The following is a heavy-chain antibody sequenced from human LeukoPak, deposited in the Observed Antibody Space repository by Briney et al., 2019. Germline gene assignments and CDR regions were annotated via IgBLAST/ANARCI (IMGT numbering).Heavy chain of an antibody. CDR3: ARVGHGYLYYFDY. D-gene: IGHD5-24*01. Sequence: SETLSLTCTVFGGSISSYYWSWIRQPPGKGLEWIGYIYYSGSTNYNPSLKSRVTISVDTSKNQFSLKLSSVTAADTAVYYCARVGHGYLYYFDYWGQGTLVTVSS. J-gene: IGHJ4*02. V-gene: IGHV4-59*01. CDR2: IYYSGST. CDR1: GGSISSYY.